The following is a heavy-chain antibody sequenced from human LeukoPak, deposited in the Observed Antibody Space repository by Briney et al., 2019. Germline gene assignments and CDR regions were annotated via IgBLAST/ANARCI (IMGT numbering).Heavy chain of an antibody. CDR3: AREMARDYDFWSGVMDAFDI. CDR2: IIPIFGTA. J-gene: IGHJ3*02. V-gene: IGHV1-69*05. Sequence: SVKVSCKASGGTFSSYVISWVRQAPGQGLEWMGGIIPIFGTANYAQKFQGRVTITTDESTSTAYMELSSLRSEDTAVYYCAREMARDYDFWSGVMDAFDIWGQGTMVTVSS. CDR1: GGTFSSYV. D-gene: IGHD3-3*01.